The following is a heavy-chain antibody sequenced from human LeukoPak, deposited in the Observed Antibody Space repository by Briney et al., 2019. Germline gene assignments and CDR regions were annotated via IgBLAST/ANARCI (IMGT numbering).Heavy chain of an antibody. J-gene: IGHJ4*02. CDR2: INPSGGST. V-gene: IGHV1-46*01. Sequence: GASVEVSCKASGYTFTSYYMHWVRQAPGQGLEWMGIINPSGGSTSYAQKFQGRVTMTRDMSTSTVYMELSSLRSEDTAVYYCARGRGYSYEEIYFDYWGQGTLVTVSS. CDR1: GYTFTSYY. CDR3: ARGRGYSYEEIYFDY. D-gene: IGHD5-18*01.